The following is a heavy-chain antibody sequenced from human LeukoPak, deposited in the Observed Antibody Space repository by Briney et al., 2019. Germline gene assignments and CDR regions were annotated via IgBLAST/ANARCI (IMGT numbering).Heavy chain of an antibody. CDR1: GFMFSQHT. J-gene: IGHJ4*02. CDR3: TTGIDIIQVDQQVPFDY. D-gene: IGHD3-3*01. V-gene: IGHV3-23*01. CDR2: ISGSGDAT. Sequence: PGGSLRLSCAVSGFMFSQHTMSWVRQAPGKRLEWVSSISGSGDATRYADSVMGRFTISRDNAKNTLSLQMNSLRAEDTAVYYCTTGIDIIQVDQQVPFDYWGQGVMVTVSS.